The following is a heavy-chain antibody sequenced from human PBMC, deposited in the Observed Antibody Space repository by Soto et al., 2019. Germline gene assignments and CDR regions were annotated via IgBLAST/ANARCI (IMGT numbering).Heavy chain of an antibody. CDR1: DGSISNFY. CDR3: ARAQMVLTRSYFDS. J-gene: IGHJ4*02. D-gene: IGHD3-22*01. Sequence: SETLSLTCTVSDGSISNFYWSWIRQPPGKGLEWIGYISSSGNTNYNPSLKSRVSISVDTSKNQFSLNLTSVTAADTAVYYCARAQMVLTRSYFDSWGQGTPVTVSS. CDR2: ISSSGNT. V-gene: IGHV4-59*01.